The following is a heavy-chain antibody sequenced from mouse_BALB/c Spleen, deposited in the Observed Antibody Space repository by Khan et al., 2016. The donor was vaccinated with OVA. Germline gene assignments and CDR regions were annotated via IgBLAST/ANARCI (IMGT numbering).Heavy chain of an antibody. CDR3: ARRGYDYGRGALFAY. V-gene: IGHV2-2*02. CDR2: IWSAGST. J-gene: IGHJ3*01. CDR1: GFSLANYS. D-gene: IGHD2-4*01. Sequence: QVQLKESGPGLVQPSQSLSITCTVSGFSLANYSVHWVRQSPGKGLEWLGVIWSAGSTDYNAAFISRLTISKDNSRSQVFFKVNSLQPNDTAIYYWARRGYDYGRGALFAYWGQGTLVTVSA.